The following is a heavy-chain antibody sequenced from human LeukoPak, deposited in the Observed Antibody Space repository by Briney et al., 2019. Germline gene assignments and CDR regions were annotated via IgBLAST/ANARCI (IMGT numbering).Heavy chain of an antibody. Sequence: SETLSLTCTVSGVSISSYYWSWIRQPPGKGLEWIGYIYYSGSTNYNPSLKSRVTISVDTSKNQFSLKLSSVTAADTAVYYCARRFRHSGTHHDAFDIWGLGTMVTVSS. CDR2: IYYSGST. D-gene: IGHD1-14*01. CDR1: GVSISSYY. V-gene: IGHV4-59*01. J-gene: IGHJ3*02. CDR3: ARRFRHSGTHHDAFDI.